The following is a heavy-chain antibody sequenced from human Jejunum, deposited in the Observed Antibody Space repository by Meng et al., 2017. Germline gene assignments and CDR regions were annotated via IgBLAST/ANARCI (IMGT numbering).Heavy chain of an antibody. CDR2: IYWDDDK. D-gene: IGHD6-13*01. J-gene: IGHJ5*02. Sequence: IPLKESGPSLVKPTQPLPLTCTFSGFSPTSRPVGVGWFRQPPGKALESLVLIYWDDDKRYSPSLKSRLTVTKDTSKNQVVLTMTNMDPVDTATYYCTRRPGIAKNWCDPWGQGTLVTVSS. CDR1: GFSPTSRPVG. CDR3: TRRPGIAKNWCDP. V-gene: IGHV2-5*02.